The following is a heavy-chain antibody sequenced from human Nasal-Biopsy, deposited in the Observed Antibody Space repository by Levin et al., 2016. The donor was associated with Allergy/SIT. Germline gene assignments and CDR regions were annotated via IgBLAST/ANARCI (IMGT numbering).Heavy chain of an antibody. CDR1: GLTFTTHG. J-gene: IGHJ4*02. Sequence: ETLSLTCAASGLTFTTHGMSWVRQAPGKGLEWVSSINPGGGLTYYVDSVKGRFTISRDNSQNTLYLQMNSLRAEDTAIYFCATCHYLTGASLVDYWGQGTLVTVSS. CDR2: INPGGGLT. D-gene: IGHD3-9*01. CDR3: ATCHYLTGASLVDY. V-gene: IGHV3-23*01.